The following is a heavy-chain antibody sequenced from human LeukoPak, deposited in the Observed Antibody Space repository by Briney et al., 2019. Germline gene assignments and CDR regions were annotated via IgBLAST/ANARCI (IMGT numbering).Heavy chain of an antibody. V-gene: IGHV1-18*01. J-gene: IGHJ4*02. CDR3: ARGSFPSDDILTGPFDN. Sequence: GASVKVSCKASGYTFTSYGISWVRQAPGQGLEWMGRISSYNGNTNYAQKLQGRATMTTDTSTSTAYMELRSLRSDDTAVYYCARGSFPSDDILTGPFDNWGQGTLATVSS. D-gene: IGHD3-9*01. CDR2: ISSYNGNT. CDR1: GYTFTSYG.